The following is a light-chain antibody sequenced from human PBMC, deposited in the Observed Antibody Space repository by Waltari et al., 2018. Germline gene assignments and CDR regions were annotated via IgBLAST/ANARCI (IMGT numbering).Light chain of an antibody. J-gene: IGKJ1*01. Sequence: EIVLTQSPGTLSLSPGERATLSCRASQSVGRYLAWYQHKPGQAHRLLIYDASTRATGIPDRFSGSGSGTDFSLTISRLESEDFAVYYCQKYVNLPATFGQGTKVEIK. V-gene: IGKV3-20*01. CDR3: QKYVNLPAT. CDR1: QSVGRY. CDR2: DAS.